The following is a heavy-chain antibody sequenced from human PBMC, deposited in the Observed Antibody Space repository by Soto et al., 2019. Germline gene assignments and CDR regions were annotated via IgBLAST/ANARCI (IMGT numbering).Heavy chain of an antibody. V-gene: IGHV5-51*01. D-gene: IGHD3-16*01. CDR3: ARHLRSYDFFQYYYGIDV. CDR1: GYNYNLHW. J-gene: IGHJ6*02. CDR2: IYPGDSDT. Sequence: GESLKISCRGSGYNYNLHWISWVRQKPGRGLEWMGIIYPGDSDTRYNPSFQGQVTIPVDKSINTAYLQWDSLEASDTATYYCARHLRSYDFFQYYYGIDVWGQGSTVTVSS.